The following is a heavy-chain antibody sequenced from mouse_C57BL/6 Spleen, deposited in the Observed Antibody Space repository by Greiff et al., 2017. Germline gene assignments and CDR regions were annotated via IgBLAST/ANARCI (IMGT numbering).Heavy chain of an antibody. CDR2: INPSSGYT. D-gene: IGHD2-2*01. V-gene: IGHV1-4*01. CDR1: GYTFTSYT. Sequence: QVQLKESGAELARPGASVKMSCKASGYTFTSYTMHWVKQRPGQGLEWIGYINPSSGYTKYNQKFKDKATLTADKSSSTAYMQLSSLTSEDSAVYYCARGYEALYFDYWGQGTTLTVSS. CDR3: ARGYEALYFDY. J-gene: IGHJ2*01.